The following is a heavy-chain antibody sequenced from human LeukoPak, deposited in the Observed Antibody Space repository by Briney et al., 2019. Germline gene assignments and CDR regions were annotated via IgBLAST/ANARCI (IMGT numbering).Heavy chain of an antibody. D-gene: IGHD2/OR15-2a*01. CDR1: GFTFSSYT. Sequence: GGSLRFSCAASGFTFSSYTMNWVRQAPGKGLEWVSYISTSSSPIYYADSVKGRFTISRDDAKNSLFLQMNSLRDEDTAVYYCARGTTTYPSWYFELWGRGTLVTVSS. J-gene: IGHJ2*01. CDR2: ISTSSSPI. CDR3: ARGTTTYPSWYFEL. V-gene: IGHV3-48*02.